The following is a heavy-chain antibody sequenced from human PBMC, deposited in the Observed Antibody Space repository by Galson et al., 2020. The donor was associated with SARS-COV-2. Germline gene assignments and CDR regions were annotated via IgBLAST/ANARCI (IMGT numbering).Heavy chain of an antibody. D-gene: IGHD6-19*01. CDR2: IFSNDEK. CDR3: AQIGWEQWFDP. CDR1: GFSLSNSRMS. Sequence: ESGPTLVKPTETLTLTCTVSGFSLSNSRMSVSWIRQPPGKALEWLAHIFSNDEKSYKTSLKSRLTISKDTSKSQVVLTMTNMDPVDTATYYCAQIGWEQWFDPWGQGTLVTVSS. J-gene: IGHJ5*02. V-gene: IGHV2-26*01.